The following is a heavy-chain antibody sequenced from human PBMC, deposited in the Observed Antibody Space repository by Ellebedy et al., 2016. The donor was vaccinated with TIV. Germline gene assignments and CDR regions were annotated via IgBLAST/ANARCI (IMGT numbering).Heavy chain of an antibody. Sequence: GESLKISXAASGFTFSSYSMNWVRQAPGKGLEWVSSISSSSSYIYYADSVKGRFTISRDNAKNSLYLQMNSLRAEDTAVYYCARGSVGSTSCCTFDYWGQGTLVTVSS. J-gene: IGHJ4*02. D-gene: IGHD2-2*02. CDR1: GFTFSSYS. V-gene: IGHV3-21*01. CDR3: ARGSVGSTSCCTFDY. CDR2: ISSSSSYI.